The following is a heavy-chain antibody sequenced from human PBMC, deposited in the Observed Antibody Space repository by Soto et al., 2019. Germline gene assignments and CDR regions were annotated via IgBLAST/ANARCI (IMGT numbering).Heavy chain of an antibody. V-gene: IGHV3-15*07. D-gene: IGHD2-15*01. CDR3: NTGSVEGV. Sequence: EVQLVESGGGFIYPGGSLRLSCAASGLTISNAWMNWVRQAPGKGLEWVGRIKTNTEGGTTDYAAAVKGRFTVSRDDSKNTLYLQMKSLKTEDTAVYYCNTGSVEGVLGQGTTVTVSS. J-gene: IGHJ6*02. CDR2: IKTNTEGGTT. CDR1: GLTISNAW.